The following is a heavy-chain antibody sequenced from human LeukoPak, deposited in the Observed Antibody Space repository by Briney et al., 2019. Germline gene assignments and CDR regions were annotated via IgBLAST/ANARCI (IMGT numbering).Heavy chain of an antibody. J-gene: IGHJ4*02. V-gene: IGHV4-61*09. CDR3: ARDLGR. CDR2: IHTSGST. D-gene: IGHD1-26*01. CDR1: DGSISSGSYY. Sequence: PSETLSLTCTVSDGSISSGSYYWSWIRQPAGKGLEWIGHIHTSGSTNYNPSLKSRVAISVDTSKNYFSLKLSSVTAADTAVYYCARDLGRWGQGTLVTVSS.